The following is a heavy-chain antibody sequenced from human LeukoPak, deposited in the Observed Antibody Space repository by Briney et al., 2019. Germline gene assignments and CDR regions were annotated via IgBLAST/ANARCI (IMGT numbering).Heavy chain of an antibody. J-gene: IGHJ4*02. Sequence: GASVKVSCKASGYTFTGYYMHWVRQAPGQGLEWMGWISPNSGGTNYAQKFQGRVTMTRDTSISTAYMELSRLRSDDTAVYYCARGYYYDSSGYSYWGQGTLVTVSS. V-gene: IGHV1-2*02. D-gene: IGHD3-22*01. CDR3: ARGYYYDSSGYSY. CDR1: GYTFTGYY. CDR2: ISPNSGGT.